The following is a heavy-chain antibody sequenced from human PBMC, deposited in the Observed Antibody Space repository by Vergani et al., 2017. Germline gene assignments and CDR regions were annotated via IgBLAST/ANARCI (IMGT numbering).Heavy chain of an antibody. CDR3: ARRGFGDSGY. J-gene: IGHJ4*02. CDR1: GGSISSSSYY. CDR2: IYYSGST. Sequence: QLKLQESGPGLVKPSETLSLTCTVSGGSISSSSYYWGWIRQPPGKGLEWIGSIYYSGSTYYNPSLKSRVTISVDTSKNQFSLKLSSVTAADTAVYYCARRGFGDSGYWGQGTLVTVSS. V-gene: IGHV4-39*01. D-gene: IGHD3-10*01.